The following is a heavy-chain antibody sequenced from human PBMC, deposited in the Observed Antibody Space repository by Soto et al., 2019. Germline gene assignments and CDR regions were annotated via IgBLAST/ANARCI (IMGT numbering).Heavy chain of an antibody. CDR1: GYTFTSYA. V-gene: IGHV1-3*01. Sequence: ASVKVSCKASGYTFTSYAMHWVSQAPGQGLEWMGWINAGNGNTRYSQKFQGRVTITRDTSASTAYMELSSLRSEDTAVYYCAKDQGQTTIFGVVQDNMDVWXKGTTVNSP. D-gene: IGHD3-3*01. J-gene: IGHJ6*03. CDR2: INAGNGNT. CDR3: AKDQGQTTIFGVVQDNMDV.